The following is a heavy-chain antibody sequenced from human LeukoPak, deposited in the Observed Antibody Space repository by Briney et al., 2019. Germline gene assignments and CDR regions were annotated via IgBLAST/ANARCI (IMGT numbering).Heavy chain of an antibody. Sequence: PGGSLRLPCAASGFTFSSYAMSCVRQSPGKGLVWVSAICGCCGRTYYADSVQGRFTICRDNSNNTLYLQMNSLRTEDTAVYYCAKAQRRDYYGSGSYPFDYWGQGTLVTVSS. CDR3: AKAQRRDYYGSGSYPFDY. J-gene: IGHJ4*02. CDR2: ICGCCGRT. CDR1: GFTFSSYA. D-gene: IGHD3-10*01. V-gene: IGHV3-23*01.